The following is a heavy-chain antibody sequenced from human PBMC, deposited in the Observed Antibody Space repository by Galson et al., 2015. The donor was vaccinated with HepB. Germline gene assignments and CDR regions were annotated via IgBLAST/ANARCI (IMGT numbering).Heavy chain of an antibody. CDR3: ARDLQVGATGDSHYWYFDP. V-gene: IGHV4-31*03. CDR2: IYYSGST. J-gene: IGHJ2*01. D-gene: IGHD1-26*01. Sequence: TLSLTCTVSGGSISSGGYYWSWIRQHPGKGLEWIGYIYYSGSTYYNPSLKSRVAISVDTSKNQFSLKLSSVTAADTAVYYCARDLQVGATGDSHYWYFDPWGRGTLVTVSS. CDR1: GGSISSGGYY.